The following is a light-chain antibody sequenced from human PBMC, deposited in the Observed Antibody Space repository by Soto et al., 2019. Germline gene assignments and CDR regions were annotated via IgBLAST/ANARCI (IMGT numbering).Light chain of an antibody. J-gene: IGKJ3*01. CDR2: GAS. CDR3: QQYNNWPPGP. V-gene: IGKV3-15*01. CDR1: QSVSSN. Sequence: EIVMTQSPATLSVSPGERATLSRRASQSVSSNLAWYQQKPGQAPRLLIYGASTRATGIPARFSGSGSGTEFTLTISSLQSEDFAVYYCQQYNNWPPGPFGPGTKVDIK.